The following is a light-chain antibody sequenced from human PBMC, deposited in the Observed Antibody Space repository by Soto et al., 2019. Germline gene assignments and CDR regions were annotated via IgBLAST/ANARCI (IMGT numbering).Light chain of an antibody. CDR1: EDIRTS. CDR3: QHYNNLPPFT. J-gene: IGKJ3*01. CDR2: SAS. V-gene: IGKV1-33*01. Sequence: DIQMTQSPSSLSASVGARVSITCQASEDIRTSLSWFQHKPGRAPKLLIYSASYLETGVPSRFRGSGSGTDFPLTISSLQPEDIATYYCQHYNNLPPFTFGPGTIVDVK.